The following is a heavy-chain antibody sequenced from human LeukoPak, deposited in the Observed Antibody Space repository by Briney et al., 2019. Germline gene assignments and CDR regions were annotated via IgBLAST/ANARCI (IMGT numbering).Heavy chain of an antibody. CDR2: MSGSGGFT. CDR3: ARDVSWGSGIDY. Sequence: GGSLRLSCAASGFTFSSYAMSWVRQAQGKGLEWVSAMSGSGGFTYYADSVKGRFTISRDNSKNTLYLQMNSLRAEDTAVYYCARDVSWGSGIDYWGQGTLVIVSS. D-gene: IGHD7-27*01. V-gene: IGHV3-23*01. CDR1: GFTFSSYA. J-gene: IGHJ4*02.